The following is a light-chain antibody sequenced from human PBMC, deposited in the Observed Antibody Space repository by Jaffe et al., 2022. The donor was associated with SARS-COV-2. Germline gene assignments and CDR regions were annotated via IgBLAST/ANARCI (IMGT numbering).Light chain of an antibody. CDR1: SSDVGSYNL. Sequence: QSALTQPASVSGSPGQSITISCTGTSSDVGSYNLVSWYQQHPGKAPKFMIYEDSKRPSGVSNRFSGSKSGNTASLTISGLQAEDEADYYCCSYAGSSTFVFGGGTKLTVL. V-gene: IGLV2-23*01. CDR3: CSYAGSSTFV. J-gene: IGLJ2*01. CDR2: EDS.